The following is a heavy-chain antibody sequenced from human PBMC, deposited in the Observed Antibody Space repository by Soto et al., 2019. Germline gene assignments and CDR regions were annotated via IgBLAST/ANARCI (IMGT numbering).Heavy chain of an antibody. D-gene: IGHD6-19*01. CDR2: ISSSSSTI. CDR1: GFTFSSYS. Sequence: GSLRLSCAASGFTFSSYSMNWVRQAPGKGLEWVSYISSSSSTIYYADSVKGRFTISRDNAKNSLYLQMNSLRDEDTAVYYCARAQTDRDLGSGWYYFDYWGQGTLVTVSS. CDR3: ARAQTDRDLGSGWYYFDY. J-gene: IGHJ4*02. V-gene: IGHV3-48*02.